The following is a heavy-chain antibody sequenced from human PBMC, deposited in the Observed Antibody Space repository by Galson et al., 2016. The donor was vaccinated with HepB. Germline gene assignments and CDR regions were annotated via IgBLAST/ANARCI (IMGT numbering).Heavy chain of an antibody. CDR1: GFTFSSYG. CDR2: ISSSGDRT. CDR3: AKRMFGSYLDY. V-gene: IGHV3-23*01. D-gene: IGHD3-16*02. J-gene: IGHJ4*02. Sequence: SLRLSCAVSGFTFSSYGMTWVRQAPGKGLEWVSAISSSGDRTYYADSVKDRFTISRDNSKNTLYLQMNSLRAEDTAVYYCAKRMFGSYLDYWGRGTLVTVSS.